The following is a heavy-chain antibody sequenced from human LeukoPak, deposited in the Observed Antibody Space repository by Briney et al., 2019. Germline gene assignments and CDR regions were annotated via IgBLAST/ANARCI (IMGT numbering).Heavy chain of an antibody. CDR1: GGTFSSYT. D-gene: IGHD3-16*01. V-gene: IGHV1-69*04. Sequence: SVKVSCKASGGTFSSYTISWVRQAPGQGLEWMGRIIPTLGIANYAQKFQGRVTITADKSTSTAYMELSSLRSEDTAVYYCARESFRGSYYYYYYMDVWGKGTTVTVSS. CDR2: IIPTLGIA. J-gene: IGHJ6*03. CDR3: ARESFRGSYYYYYYMDV.